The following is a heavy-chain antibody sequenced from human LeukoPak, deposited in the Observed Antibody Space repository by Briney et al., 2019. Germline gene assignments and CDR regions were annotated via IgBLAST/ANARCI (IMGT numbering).Heavy chain of an antibody. V-gene: IGHV3-21*01. Sequence: GGSLRLSCAASGFTFSSYSMNWVRQAPGKGLEWVSSISSSSSYIYYADSVKGRFTISRDNAKNSLYLQMNSLRAEDTAVYYCARDWGHSVAPLPDAFDIWGQGTMVTVSS. J-gene: IGHJ3*02. CDR2: ISSSSSYI. CDR1: GFTFSSYS. D-gene: IGHD6-19*01. CDR3: ARDWGHSVAPLPDAFDI.